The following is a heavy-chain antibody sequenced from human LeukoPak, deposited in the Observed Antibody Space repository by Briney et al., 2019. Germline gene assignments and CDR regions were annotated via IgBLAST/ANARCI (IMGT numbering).Heavy chain of an antibody. J-gene: IGHJ4*02. CDR2: IKQDGSEK. Sequence: PGGSLRLSCAASGFTFSTYWMTWVRQAPGKGLEWVANIKQDGSEKYYVDSVKGRFTISRDNSKNTLYLQMSRLRAEDTAVYYCAKFSGTIETIDYWGQGTLVTVSS. CDR3: AKFSGTIETIDY. V-gene: IGHV3-7*01. CDR1: GFTFSTYW. D-gene: IGHD1-1*01.